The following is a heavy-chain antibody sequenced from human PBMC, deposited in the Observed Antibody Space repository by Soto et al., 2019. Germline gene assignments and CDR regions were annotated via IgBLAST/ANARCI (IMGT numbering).Heavy chain of an antibody. CDR2: ISGSGGST. CDR3: AKDRFLEWLFMKYYFDY. Sequence: GGSLRLSCAASGFTFSSYAMSWVRQAPGKGLEWVSAISGSGGSTYYADSVKGRFTISRDNSKNTLYLQMNSLRAEDTAVYYCAKDRFLEWLFMKYYFDYCGQGTLVTVSS. CDR1: GFTFSSYA. D-gene: IGHD3-3*01. J-gene: IGHJ4*02. V-gene: IGHV3-23*01.